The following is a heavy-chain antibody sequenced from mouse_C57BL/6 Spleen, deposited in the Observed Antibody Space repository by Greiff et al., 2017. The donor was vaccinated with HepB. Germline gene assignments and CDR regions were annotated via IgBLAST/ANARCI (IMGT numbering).Heavy chain of an antibody. D-gene: IGHD1-1*01. V-gene: IGHV2-9-1*01. Sequence: QVQLKESGPGLVAPSQSLSITCTVSGFSLTSYAISWVRQPPGKGLEWLGVIWTGGGTNYNSAHKSRLSISKDNSKSQVFLKMNSLQTDDTARYYCARIESSHYYGSIYWYFDVWGTGTTVTVSS. CDR2: IWTGGGT. CDR3: ARIESSHYYGSIYWYFDV. J-gene: IGHJ1*03. CDR1: GFSLTSYA.